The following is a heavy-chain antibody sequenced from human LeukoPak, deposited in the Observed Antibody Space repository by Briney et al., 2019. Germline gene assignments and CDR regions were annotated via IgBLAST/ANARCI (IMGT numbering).Heavy chain of an antibody. D-gene: IGHD6-19*01. CDR1: GFTVSSNY. Sequence: GGSLRLSCAASGFTVSSNYMSWVRQAPGKGLEWVSVIYSGGSTYYADSVKGRFTISRDNSKNTLYLQMNSLRAEDTAVYYCAKEVRYIAVAAVLDYWGQGTLVTVSS. V-gene: IGHV3-66*01. CDR3: AKEVRYIAVAAVLDY. J-gene: IGHJ4*02. CDR2: IYSGGST.